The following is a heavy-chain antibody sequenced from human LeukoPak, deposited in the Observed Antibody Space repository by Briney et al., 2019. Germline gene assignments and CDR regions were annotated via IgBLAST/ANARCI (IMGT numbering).Heavy chain of an antibody. CDR3: ARLVGASWFDS. D-gene: IGHD1-26*01. CDR2: TYYRSKWNN. Sequence: QTLSLTCATSGDSVSTNSATWTWLRQSPSRGLEWLGRTYYRSKWNNDYAVSMKSRITINPDTSKNQFSLQLNSVTPEDTAVYYCARLVGASWFDSWGQGTLVTVSS. J-gene: IGHJ5*01. V-gene: IGHV6-1*01. CDR1: GDSVSTNSAT.